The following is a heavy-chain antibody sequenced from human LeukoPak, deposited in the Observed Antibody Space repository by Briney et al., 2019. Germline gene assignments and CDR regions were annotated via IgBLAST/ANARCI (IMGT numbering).Heavy chain of an antibody. CDR2: IYYSGST. D-gene: IGHD1-14*01. CDR1: GGSISSSSYY. Sequence: SETLSLTCTVSGGSISSSSYYWSWIRQPPGKGLEWIGYIYYSGSTNYNPSLKSRVTISGDTSKNQFSLKLRSVTAADTAVYYCARVWSEYNVNWFDPWGQGTLVTVSS. J-gene: IGHJ5*02. V-gene: IGHV4-61*01. CDR3: ARVWSEYNVNWFDP.